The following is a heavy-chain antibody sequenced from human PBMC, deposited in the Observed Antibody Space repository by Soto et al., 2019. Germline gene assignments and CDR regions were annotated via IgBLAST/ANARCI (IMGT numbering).Heavy chain of an antibody. J-gene: IGHJ6*02. CDR3: AAGRGALGQQLTSTGYYGMEV. D-gene: IGHD6-13*01. CDR1: GFTFTSSA. V-gene: IGHV1-58*01. CDR2: IVVGSGNT. Sequence: SVKVSCKASGFTFTSSAVQWVRQARGQRLEWIGWIVVGSGNTNYAQKFQERVTITRDMSTSTAYMELSSLRSEDTAVYYCAAGRGALGQQLTSTGYYGMEVWGQGSLVTVFS.